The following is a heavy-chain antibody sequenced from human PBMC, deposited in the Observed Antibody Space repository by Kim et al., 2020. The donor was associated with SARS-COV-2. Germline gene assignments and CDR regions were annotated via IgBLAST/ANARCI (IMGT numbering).Heavy chain of an antibody. CDR2: ISYDGSNK. Sequence: GGSLRLSCAASGFTFSSYAMHWVRQAPGKGLEWVAVISYDGSNKYYADSVKGRFTISRDNSKNTLYLQMNSLRAEDTAVYYCARDQSGYYSSPTFDYWGQGTLVTVSS. J-gene: IGHJ4*02. CDR1: GFTFSSYA. D-gene: IGHD3-22*01. CDR3: ARDQSGYYSSPTFDY. V-gene: IGHV3-30-3*01.